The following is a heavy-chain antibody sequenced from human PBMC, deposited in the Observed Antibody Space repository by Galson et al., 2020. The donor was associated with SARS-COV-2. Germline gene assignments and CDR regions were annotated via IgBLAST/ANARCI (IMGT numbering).Heavy chain of an antibody. CDR2: ISYDGTTK. Sequence: GGSLRLSCAASGFTFSSSAMHWVRQAPGKRLEWVAIISYDGTTKYNSDSVKGRFTISRDNSKNTLYLQMNSLRPDDTAVYYCARETDDHTSSWYDHWGQGTLVTVSS. D-gene: IGHD6-13*01. J-gene: IGHJ5*02. CDR3: ARETDDHTSSWYDH. V-gene: IGHV3-30*04. CDR1: GFTFSSSA.